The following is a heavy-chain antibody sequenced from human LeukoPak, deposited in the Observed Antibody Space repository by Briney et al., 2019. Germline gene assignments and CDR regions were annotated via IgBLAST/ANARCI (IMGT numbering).Heavy chain of an antibody. CDR3: ARQVTMVRGVVNWFDP. CDR1: GYSFTSYW. Sequence: GESLKISCKGSGYSFTSYWIGWVRQMPGKGLEWMGIIYPGDSDTRYGPSFQGQVTISADKSISTAYLQWSSLKASDTAMYYCARQVTMVRGVVNWFDPWGQGTLVTVSS. J-gene: IGHJ5*02. D-gene: IGHD3-10*01. CDR2: IYPGDSDT. V-gene: IGHV5-51*01.